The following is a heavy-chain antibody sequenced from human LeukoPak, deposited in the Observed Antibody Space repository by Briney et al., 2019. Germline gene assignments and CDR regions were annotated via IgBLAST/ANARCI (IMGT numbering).Heavy chain of an antibody. V-gene: IGHV3-7*01. CDR2: IKRDGSEK. CDR1: GFTFSSYG. CDR3: AREGRELAYCSGSTCYSSGPIDS. J-gene: IGHJ4*02. Sequence: GGSLRLSCAASGFTFSSYGMHWVRQAPGKGLEWVATIKRDGSEKYYVDSVEGRFTISRDNAKNSLYLQMNSLRAEETAVYYCAREGRELAYCSGSTCYSSGPIDSWGQGTLVTVSS. D-gene: IGHD2-2*02.